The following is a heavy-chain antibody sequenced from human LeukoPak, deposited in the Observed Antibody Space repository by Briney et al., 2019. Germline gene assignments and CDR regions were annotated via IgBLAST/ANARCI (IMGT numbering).Heavy chain of an antibody. Sequence: GGSLRLSCAASGFTFSSYAMSWVRQAPGKGLEWVSAISGIGGSTYYADSVKGRFTISRDNSKNTLYLQMNSLRAEDTAVYYCAKQTYYYDSSGETFDYWGQGTLVTVSS. J-gene: IGHJ4*02. CDR1: GFTFSSYA. V-gene: IGHV3-23*01. CDR2: ISGIGGST. CDR3: AKQTYYYDSSGETFDY. D-gene: IGHD3-22*01.